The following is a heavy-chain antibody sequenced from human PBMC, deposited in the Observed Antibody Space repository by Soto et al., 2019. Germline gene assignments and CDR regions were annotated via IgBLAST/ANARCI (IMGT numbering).Heavy chain of an antibody. V-gene: IGHV3-23*01. CDR1: GFTFSSYA. Sequence: EVQLLESGGGLVQPGGSLRLSCAASGFTFSSYAMSWVRQAPGKGLEWVSAISGSGGSTYYADSVKGRFTISRDNSKNPLYLQMNSLGAEDTAVYYCAKTNYDILTGYLYYFDYWGQGTLVTVSS. CDR2: ISGSGGST. D-gene: IGHD3-9*01. CDR3: AKTNYDILTGYLYYFDY. J-gene: IGHJ4*02.